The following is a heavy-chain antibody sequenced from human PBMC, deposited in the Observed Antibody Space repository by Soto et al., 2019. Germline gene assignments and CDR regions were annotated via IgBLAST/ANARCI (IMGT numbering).Heavy chain of an antibody. D-gene: IGHD6-19*01. Sequence: GGSLRLSCAASGFTFSSSYAMSWVRQAPGQGLEWVSTISGSGRSTFYADSVKGRFTISRDNSKDTLSLQMNSLRAEDTAVYYCAKVLVAATWYFDYWGQGTLVTVSS. CDR2: ISGSGRST. J-gene: IGHJ4*02. CDR3: AKVLVAATWYFDY. CDR1: GFTFSSSYA. V-gene: IGHV3-23*01.